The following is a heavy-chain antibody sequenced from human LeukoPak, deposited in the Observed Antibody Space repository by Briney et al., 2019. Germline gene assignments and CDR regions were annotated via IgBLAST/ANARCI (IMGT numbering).Heavy chain of an antibody. CDR1: GGSISSGDYY. J-gene: IGHJ4*02. Sequence: SQTLSLTCTVSGGSISSGDYYWGWIRQPPGKGLEWIAYIYYSGSTNYNPSLKSRVTISVDTSKNQFSLKPSSVTAADTAVYYCARDRLYCSGGSCYEGAFDYWGQGTLVTVSS. CDR3: ARDRLYCSGGSCYEGAFDY. V-gene: IGHV4-61*08. D-gene: IGHD2-15*01. CDR2: IYYSGST.